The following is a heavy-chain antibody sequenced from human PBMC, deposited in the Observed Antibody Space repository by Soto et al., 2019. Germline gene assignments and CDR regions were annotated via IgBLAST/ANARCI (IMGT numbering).Heavy chain of an antibody. V-gene: IGHV3-66*01. CDR3: AREGPDCTTTSCYQRGFDY. Sequence: GGSLRLSCAASGLTVSDIYMSWVRQGPGKGLEWVSIISGGGSAYYADSVKGRFTISRDNSKNTLYLQMTSLRAEDTAVYYCAREGPDCTTTSCYQRGFDYWGQGTLVTVSS. CDR1: GLTVSDIY. CDR2: ISGGGSA. D-gene: IGHD2-2*01. J-gene: IGHJ4*02.